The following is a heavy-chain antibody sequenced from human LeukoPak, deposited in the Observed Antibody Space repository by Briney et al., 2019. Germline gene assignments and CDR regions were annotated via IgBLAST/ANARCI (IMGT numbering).Heavy chain of an antibody. V-gene: IGHV5-51*01. D-gene: IGHD5/OR15-5a*01. J-gene: IGHJ4*02. CDR2: VYPGDSDT. CDR3: ARRAVSRVVSTVDAFDY. Sequence: GESLKISCKGSGYSFIEYWIAWVRHMPGKGLEWMGIVYPGDSDTRYSPSFQSHVTISADQSTSTASMQWSSLKASDTAMYYCARRAVSRVVSTVDAFDYWAQGTLVTVSS. CDR1: GYSFIEYW.